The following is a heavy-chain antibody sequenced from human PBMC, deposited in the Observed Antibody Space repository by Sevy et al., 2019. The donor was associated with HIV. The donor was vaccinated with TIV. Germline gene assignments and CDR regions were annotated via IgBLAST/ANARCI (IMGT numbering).Heavy chain of an antibody. D-gene: IGHD3-22*01. CDR3: ATHPNYYDSTGFPHGLNI. Sequence: SETLSLTCTVSGGSINTGGYYWSWIRRHPGKGLEWIGYIYRSGSAFYNPSLESRVTISVDTSKNQFSLKLSSVTAADRAVYYCATHPNYYDSTGFPHGLNIWGQGTMVTVSS. V-gene: IGHV4-31*03. CDR1: GGSINTGGYY. J-gene: IGHJ3*02. CDR2: IYRSGSA.